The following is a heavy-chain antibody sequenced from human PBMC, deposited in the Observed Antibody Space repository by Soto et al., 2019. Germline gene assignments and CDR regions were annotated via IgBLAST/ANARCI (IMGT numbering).Heavy chain of an antibody. Sequence: PGGSLRLSCAGSGFTFSNAWMTWVRQAPGKGLEWVGRIKSTTDGGTTDYTAPVKGRFTISRDDSKNTLYLQMNSLKTEDTAVYYCTTGRYCSSSSCWGSNYHGMDVWGQGTTVTVSS. D-gene: IGHD2-15*01. CDR3: TTGRYCSSSSCWGSNYHGMDV. CDR1: GFTFSNAW. J-gene: IGHJ6*02. CDR2: IKSTTDGGTT. V-gene: IGHV3-15*01.